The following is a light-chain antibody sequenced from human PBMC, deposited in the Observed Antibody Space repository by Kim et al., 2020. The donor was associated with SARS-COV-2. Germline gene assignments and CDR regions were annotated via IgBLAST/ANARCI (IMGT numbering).Light chain of an antibody. CDR2: DAS. Sequence: SASVGDRVTITCQATQDISNYLNWYQQKPGKAPKLLIHDASNLETGFPSRFSGGGSGTFFTFTISSLQPEDIATYYCQQYHALPRTFGQGTKLEIK. CDR3: QQYHALPRT. V-gene: IGKV1-33*01. CDR1: QDISNY. J-gene: IGKJ2*01.